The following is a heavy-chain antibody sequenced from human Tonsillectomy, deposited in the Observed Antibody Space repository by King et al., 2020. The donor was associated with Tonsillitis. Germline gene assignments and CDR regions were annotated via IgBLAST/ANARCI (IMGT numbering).Heavy chain of an antibody. CDR3: ARDGADYYDSSNYSAFDI. CDR1: GGTFSSYA. Sequence: VQLVQSGAEVKKPGSSVKVSCKSSGGTFSSYAISCVRQAPGQGLEWMGGIILIFGAANNAQKFQGRVTITADESTSTAYMELSTLRSEDTAVYYCARDGADYYDSSNYSAFDIWGQGKMVTVSS. J-gene: IGHJ3*02. CDR2: IILIFGAA. D-gene: IGHD3-22*01. V-gene: IGHV1-69*01.